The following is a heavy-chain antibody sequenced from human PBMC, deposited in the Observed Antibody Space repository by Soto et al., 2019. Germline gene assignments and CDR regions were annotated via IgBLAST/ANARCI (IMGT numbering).Heavy chain of an antibody. J-gene: IGHJ5*02. CDR2: IKQDGSEK. CDR1: GFTFSSYW. CDR3: ARGKVVPAAMWFDP. V-gene: IGHV3-7*04. D-gene: IGHD2-2*01. Sequence: GGSLRLSCAASGFTFSSYWMSWVRQAPGKGLEWVANIKQDGSEKYYVDSVKGRFTISRDNAKNSLYLQMNSLRAEDTAVYYCARGKVVPAAMWFDPWGQGTLVTVSS.